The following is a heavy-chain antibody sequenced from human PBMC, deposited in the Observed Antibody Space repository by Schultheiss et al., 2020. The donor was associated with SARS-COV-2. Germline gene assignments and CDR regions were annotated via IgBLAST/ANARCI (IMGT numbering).Heavy chain of an antibody. CDR1: GDSMTGRNYY. CDR2: ITHSGSI. V-gene: IGHV4-34*01. CDR3: ARGPRGYTFGRWFDY. D-gene: IGHD5-18*01. J-gene: IGHJ5*01. Sequence: GSLRLSCNVSGDSMTGRNYYWTWLRQPPGKGLEWIGEITHSGSIKYNPSLKSRVTISVDTSKNQFSLNLNSVTAADTAVYYCARGPRGYTFGRWFDYWGQGTLVTVSS.